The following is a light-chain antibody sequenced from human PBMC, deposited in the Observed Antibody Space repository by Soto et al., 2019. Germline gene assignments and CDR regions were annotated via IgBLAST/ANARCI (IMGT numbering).Light chain of an antibody. V-gene: IGKV3-20*01. J-gene: IGKJ1*01. CDR3: QQYGSSPAT. CDR1: QTVSSNF. Sequence: EMVLTQSPGTLSVSPGDGAPLSWGASQTVSSNFLAWYQQRPAQAPRPFTHGASTRATGITDRFSGSVSGTDVTLTISGLEKEDVAVYYCQQYGSSPATFGQGTKVDIK. CDR2: GAS.